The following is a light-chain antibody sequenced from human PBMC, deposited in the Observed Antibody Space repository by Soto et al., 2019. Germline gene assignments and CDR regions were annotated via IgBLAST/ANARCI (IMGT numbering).Light chain of an antibody. J-gene: IGKJ1*01. Sequence: EIVLTQSPGTLSLSPGERATLSCRASQSVSSYLAWYQQKPGQAPRLLIYDTSKRATGIPDRFSGSGSGTDFTLTISRLEPEDFAVYYCQQYQNSPRTFGQGTKVDNK. V-gene: IGKV3-20*01. CDR2: DTS. CDR3: QQYQNSPRT. CDR1: QSVSSY.